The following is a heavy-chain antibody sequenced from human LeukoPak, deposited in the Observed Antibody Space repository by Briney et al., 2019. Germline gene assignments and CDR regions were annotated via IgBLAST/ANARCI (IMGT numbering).Heavy chain of an antibody. CDR3: ARDKYYYGSEPSYGMDV. Sequence: GGSMRLSCAASGFTFSSYSMNWVRQAPGKGLEWVPSISSSSSYIYYADSVKGRFTISRDNAKNSLYLQMNSLRAEDTAVYYCARDKYYYGSEPSYGMDVWGQGTTVTVSS. J-gene: IGHJ6*02. CDR2: ISSSSSYI. CDR1: GFTFSSYS. V-gene: IGHV3-21*01. D-gene: IGHD3-10*01.